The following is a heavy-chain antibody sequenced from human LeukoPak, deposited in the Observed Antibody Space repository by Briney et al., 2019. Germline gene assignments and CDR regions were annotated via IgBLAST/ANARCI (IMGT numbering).Heavy chain of an antibody. CDR3: ARDLVGLADNWSDP. J-gene: IGHJ5*02. V-gene: IGHV4-61*02. CDR1: GGSISSGSYY. Sequence: SETLSLTCTVSGGSISSGSYYWSWIRQPAGKGLEWIGRIYTSGSTNYNPSLKSRVTISVDTSKNQFSLKLSSVTAADTAVYYCARDLVGLADNWSDPWGQGTLVTVSS. CDR2: IYTSGST. D-gene: IGHD2-8*02.